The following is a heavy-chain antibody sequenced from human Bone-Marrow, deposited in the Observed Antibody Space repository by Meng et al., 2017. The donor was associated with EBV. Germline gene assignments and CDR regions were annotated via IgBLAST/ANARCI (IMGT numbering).Heavy chain of an antibody. CDR1: GGSISSSSYY. Sequence: QVHDSGPGLVKPSETLSLTCTVSGGSISSSSYYWGWIRQPPGKGLEWIGSIYYSGSTYYNPSLKSRVTISVDTSKNQFSLKLSSVTAADTAVYYCAREYDSSGYSDYWGQGTLVTVSS. V-gene: IGHV4-39*07. J-gene: IGHJ4*02. CDR2: IYYSGST. CDR3: AREYDSSGYSDY. D-gene: IGHD3-22*01.